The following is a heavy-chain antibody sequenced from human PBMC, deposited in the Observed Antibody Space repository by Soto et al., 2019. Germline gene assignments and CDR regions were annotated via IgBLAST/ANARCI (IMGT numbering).Heavy chain of an antibody. J-gene: IGHJ6*03. V-gene: IGHV4-59*01. CDR3: ARRGVPAAMPYYYYYMDV. Sequence: SETLSLTCTVSGGSISSYYWSWIRQPPGKGLEWIGYIYYSGSTNYNPSLKSRVTISVDTSKNQFSLKLSSVTAADTAVYYCARRGVPAAMPYYYYYMDVWGKGTTVTVSS. D-gene: IGHD2-2*01. CDR1: GGSISSYY. CDR2: IYYSGST.